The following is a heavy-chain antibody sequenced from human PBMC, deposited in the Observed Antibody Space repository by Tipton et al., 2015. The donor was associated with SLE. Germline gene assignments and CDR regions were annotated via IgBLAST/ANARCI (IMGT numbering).Heavy chain of an antibody. D-gene: IGHD2/OR15-2a*01. J-gene: IGHJ5*01. CDR3: ARSYCNTPSCFGGYNWLDS. CDR2: ISYDGSNK. CDR1: GFTFSSYA. Sequence: SLRLSCAASGFTFSSYAMHWVRQAPGKGLEWVAVISYDGSNKYYADSVKGRFTISRDNSKNTLYLQMNSLRAEDTAVYYCARSYCNTPSCFGGYNWLDSRGQGTLVTVSS. V-gene: IGHV3-30*04.